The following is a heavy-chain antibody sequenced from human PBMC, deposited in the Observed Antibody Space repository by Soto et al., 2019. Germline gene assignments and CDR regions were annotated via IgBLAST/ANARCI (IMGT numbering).Heavy chain of an antibody. CDR2: SGSTGTTT. D-gene: IGHD3-9*01. V-gene: IGHV3-23*01. CDR3: ATVARYDDFDV. Sequence: HLLGSGGGLVQPGGSLRLTCEASGFTFNIYAMTWVRQAPGKGLEWVSNSGSTGTTTYYADSVKGRFDSSRDNSKSTLYLQMNSMRAEDPAVYYCATVARYDDFDVWGQVTMFTVSS. J-gene: IGHJ3*01. CDR1: GFTFNIYA.